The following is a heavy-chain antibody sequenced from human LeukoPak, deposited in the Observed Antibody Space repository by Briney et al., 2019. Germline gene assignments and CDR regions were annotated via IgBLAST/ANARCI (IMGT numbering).Heavy chain of an antibody. CDR2: INHSGST. CDR1: GGSFSGYY. V-gene: IGHV4-34*01. D-gene: IGHD3-9*01. J-gene: IGHJ4*02. Sequence: SETLSLTCAVYGGSFSGYYWSWIRQPPGKGLEWIGEINHSGSTNCNPSLKSRVTISVDTSKNQFSLKLSSVTAADTAVYYCAREGVLRYFDWLLYPNYFDYWGQGTLVTVSS. CDR3: AREGVLRYFDWLLYPNYFDY.